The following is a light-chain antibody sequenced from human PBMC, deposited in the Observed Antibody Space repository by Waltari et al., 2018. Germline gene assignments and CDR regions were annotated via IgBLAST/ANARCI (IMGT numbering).Light chain of an antibody. CDR3: QQRDSWPLT. V-gene: IGKV3-11*01. J-gene: IGKJ4*01. Sequence: VLTQSPATLSLSPGERAALSCRASQNVGSQLAWYQQRPGQAPRLLIDDVSNRATGIPARFSGRGSGTDFTLTISSLEPEDFAVYYCQQRDSWPLTFGGGTKVEIK. CDR1: QNVGSQ. CDR2: DVS.